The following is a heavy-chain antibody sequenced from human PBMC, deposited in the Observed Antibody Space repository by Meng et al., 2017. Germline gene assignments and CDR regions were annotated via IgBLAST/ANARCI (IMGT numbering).Heavy chain of an antibody. D-gene: IGHD6-13*01. CDR3: ASGLIAAAAANTNDY. CDR2: ISSSGSTI. CDR1: GFTFSSYE. J-gene: IGHJ4*02. V-gene: IGHV3-48*03. Sequence: GGSLRLSCAASGFTFSSYEMNWVRQAPGKGLEWVSYISSSGSTIYYADSVKGRFTISRDNAKNSLYLQMNSLRAEDTAVYYCASGLIAAAAANTNDYWGQGTLVTVSS.